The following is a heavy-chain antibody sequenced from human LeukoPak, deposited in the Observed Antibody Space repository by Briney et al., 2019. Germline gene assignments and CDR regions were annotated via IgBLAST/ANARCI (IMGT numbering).Heavy chain of an antibody. CDR2: IYADGSS. V-gene: IGHV3-53*01. D-gene: IGHD3-22*01. J-gene: IGHJ4*02. Sequence: GGSLRLSCVASGFTVSNNYMNWVPQAPGKGLEWVSVIYADGSSSYADSVKGRFIISRDTSKNTLYLQMHSLRAEDTAVYYCARDIVALVAYWGQGTLVTVSS. CDR1: GFTVSNNY. CDR3: ARDIVALVAY.